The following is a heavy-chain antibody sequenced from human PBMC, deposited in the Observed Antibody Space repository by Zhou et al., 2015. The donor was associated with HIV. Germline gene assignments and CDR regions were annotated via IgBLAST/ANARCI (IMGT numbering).Heavy chain of an antibody. V-gene: IGHV1-3*01. CDR3: ARDGWGLTLYYFDY. Sequence: QVQLVQSGAEVKKPGSSVKVSCKASGGTFSSYAISWVRQAPGQRLEWMGWINAGNGNTKYSQKFQGRVTITRDTSASTAYMELSSLRSEDTAVYYCARDGWGLTLYYFDYWAREPWSPSPQ. D-gene: IGHD3-10*02. J-gene: IGHJ4*02. CDR2: INAGNGNT. CDR1: GGTFSSYA.